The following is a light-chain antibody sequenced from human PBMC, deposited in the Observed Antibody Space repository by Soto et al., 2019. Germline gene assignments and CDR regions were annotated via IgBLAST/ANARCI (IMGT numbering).Light chain of an antibody. Sequence: QSVLTQPPSVSGAPGQRVTISCTGSSSNIGAGYDVHWYQQLPGTAPKLLIYINRNRPSGVPDRFSGSKSGTPASLAITGLQAEDEADYYCQSYDSSLSGYVFGTGTKVTVL. V-gene: IGLV1-40*01. J-gene: IGLJ1*01. CDR1: SSNIGAGYD. CDR2: INR. CDR3: QSYDSSLSGYV.